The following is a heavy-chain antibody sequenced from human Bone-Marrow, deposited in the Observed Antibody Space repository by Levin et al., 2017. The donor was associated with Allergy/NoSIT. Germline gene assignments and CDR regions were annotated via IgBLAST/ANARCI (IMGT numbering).Heavy chain of an antibody. Sequence: NPGGSLRLSCKASGYTFTDYFIHWVRLAPGQGLEWMGWINPNSGDTDSSQNFQGTVTMTRDTSISTAYMEVTSLTSNDTALYYCARISSAAFDMWGQGTVVTVSS. CDR3: ARISSAAFDM. CDR2: INPNSGDT. CDR1: GYTFTDYF. V-gene: IGHV1-2*02. J-gene: IGHJ3*02. D-gene: IGHD6-19*01.